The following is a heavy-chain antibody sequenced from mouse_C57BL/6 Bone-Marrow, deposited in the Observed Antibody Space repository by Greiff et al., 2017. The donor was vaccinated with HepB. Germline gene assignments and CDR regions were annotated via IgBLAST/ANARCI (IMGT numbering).Heavy chain of an antibody. J-gene: IGHJ3*01. V-gene: IGHV3-6*01. Sequence: DVKLQESGPGLVKPSQSLSLTCSVTGYSITSGYYWNWIRQFPGNKLEWMGYISYDGSNNYNPSLKNRISITRDTSKNQFFLKLNSVTTEDTATYYCASPYYDYDVGFAYWGQGTLVTVSA. CDR2: ISYDGSN. CDR3: ASPYYDYDVGFAY. D-gene: IGHD2-4*01. CDR1: GYSITSGYY.